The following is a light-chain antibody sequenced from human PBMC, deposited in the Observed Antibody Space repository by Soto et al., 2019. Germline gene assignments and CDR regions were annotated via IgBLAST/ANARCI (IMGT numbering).Light chain of an antibody. CDR2: DAF. J-gene: IGKJ5*01. Sequence: EIVLTQFPATLSLSPGERATLSCRASQNIHNYLAWYQQKPGQAPMLLVYDAFHTATGVPARFSGSGSGTDFTLTITSLEPEDFAVYYCQQRSTLPPLTFGQGTRLEIK. CDR3: QQRSTLPPLT. CDR1: QNIHNY. V-gene: IGKV3-11*01.